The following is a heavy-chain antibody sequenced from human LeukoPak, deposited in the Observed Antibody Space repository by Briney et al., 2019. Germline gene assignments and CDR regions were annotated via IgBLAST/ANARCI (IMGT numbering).Heavy chain of an antibody. J-gene: IGHJ4*02. V-gene: IGHV3-53*01. CDR2: IYIDGTT. D-gene: IGHD2-21*02. CDR3: ARVDLVTANFDS. CDR1: GFIVSHNY. Sequence: PGGSLRLSCAASGFIVSHNYMTWVRQAPGKGLEWISVIYIDGTTYYADSVKGRFTISRDQANNTLYLQMNTLRDEDTAVYYCARVDLVTANFDSWGQGTLVTVSS.